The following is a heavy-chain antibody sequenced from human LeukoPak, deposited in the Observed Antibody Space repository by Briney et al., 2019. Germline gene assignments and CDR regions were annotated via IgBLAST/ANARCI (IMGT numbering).Heavy chain of an antibody. CDR3: AREASGSYVAFDI. D-gene: IGHD1-26*01. J-gene: IGHJ3*02. V-gene: IGHV3-48*01. CDR1: GFTFSSYS. CDR2: ISSSSSTI. Sequence: PGGSLRLSCAASGFTFSSYSMNWVRQAPGKGLEWVSYISSSSSTIYYADSVKGRFTISRDNAKNSLYLQMNSLRAEDTAVYYCAREASGSYVAFDIWGQGTMVTVSS.